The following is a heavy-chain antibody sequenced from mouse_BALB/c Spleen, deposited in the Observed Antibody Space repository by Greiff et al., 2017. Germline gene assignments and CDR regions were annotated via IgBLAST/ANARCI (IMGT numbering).Heavy chain of an antibody. CDR3: ARGNWALDY. D-gene: IGHD4-1*01. V-gene: IGHV5-9-4*01. CDR2: ISSGGSYT. J-gene: IGHJ2*01. CDR1: GFTFSSYA. Sequence: EVQGVESGGGLVKPGGSLKLSCAASGFTFSSYAMSWVRQSPEKRLEWVAEISSGGSYTYYPDTVTGRFTISRDNAKNTLYLEMSSLWSEDTAMYYCARGNWALDYWGQGTTLTVSS.